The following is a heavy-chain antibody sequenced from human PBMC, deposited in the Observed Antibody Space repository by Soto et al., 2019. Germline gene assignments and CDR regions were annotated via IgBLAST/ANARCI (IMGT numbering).Heavy chain of an antibody. V-gene: IGHV4-61*01. J-gene: IGHJ5*02. D-gene: IGHD2-8*01. Sequence: PSETLSLTCTVSGGSVSSGSYYWSWIRQPPGKGLEWIGYIYYSGTTYYNPSLKSRVTMSVDTSKNQFSLNLRSVTAADTAVYYCAREGDCTNGVCYDRWGKGILVTVSS. CDR3: AREGDCTNGVCYDR. CDR1: GGSVSSGSYY. CDR2: IYYSGTT.